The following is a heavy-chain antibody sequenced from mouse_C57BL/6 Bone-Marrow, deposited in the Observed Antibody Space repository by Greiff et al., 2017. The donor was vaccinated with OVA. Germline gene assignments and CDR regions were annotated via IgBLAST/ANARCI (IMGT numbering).Heavy chain of an antibody. D-gene: IGHD1-1*01. CDR1: GFTFSSYG. CDR2: ISSGGSYT. Sequence: EVKVVESGGDLVKPGGSLKLSCAASGFTFSSYGMSWVRQTPDKRLAWVATISSGGSYTYYPDSVKGRFTISRDNAKNTLYLQMSSLKSEDTAMYYCARRDYYGPFAYWGQGTLVTVSA. J-gene: IGHJ3*01. V-gene: IGHV5-6*02. CDR3: ARRDYYGPFAY.